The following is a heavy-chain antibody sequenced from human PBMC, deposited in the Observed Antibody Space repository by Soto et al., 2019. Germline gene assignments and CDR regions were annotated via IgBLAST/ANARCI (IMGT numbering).Heavy chain of an antibody. D-gene: IGHD6-19*01. J-gene: IGHJ6*02. Sequence: QVQLVQSGAEVKKPGASVKVSCKASVYTFTSYAMHWVRQAPGQRLEWMGWINAGNGNTKYSQKFQGRVTITRDTSASTAYMELSSLRSEDTAVYYCASYEIAVAALYYYYGMDVWGQGTTVTVSS. V-gene: IGHV1-3*01. CDR3: ASYEIAVAALYYYYGMDV. CDR1: VYTFTSYA. CDR2: INAGNGNT.